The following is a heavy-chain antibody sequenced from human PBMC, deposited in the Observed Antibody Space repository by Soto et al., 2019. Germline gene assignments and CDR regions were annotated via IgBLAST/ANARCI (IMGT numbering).Heavy chain of an antibody. D-gene: IGHD3-3*01. Sequence: QVQLVESGGGVVQPGRSLRLSCAASGFTFSSYAMHWVRQAPGKGLEWVAVISYDGSNKYYADSVKGRFTISRDNSKNTLDLQMNSLRAEDTAVYYCARDKGDFWSCMANYYYGMDVWGQGTTVTVS. CDR2: ISYDGSNK. CDR3: ARDKGDFWSCMANYYYGMDV. CDR1: GFTFSSYA. J-gene: IGHJ6*02. V-gene: IGHV3-30-3*01.